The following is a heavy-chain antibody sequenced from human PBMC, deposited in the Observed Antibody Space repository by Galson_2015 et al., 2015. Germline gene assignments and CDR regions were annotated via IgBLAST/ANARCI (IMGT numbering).Heavy chain of an antibody. CDR2: INPSGGSS. D-gene: IGHD2-2*01. J-gene: IGHJ5*02. CDR1: GYTFTSYY. V-gene: IGHV1-46*01. CDR3: ARSCSDTSCYGWFDP. Sequence: SVKVSCKASGYTFTSYYMHWVRQAPGQGLEWMGIINPSGGSSSYAQKFQGRVTMARDTSTSTVYMELSSLRSEDTAVYYCARSCSDTSCYGWFDPSGQATLVTVSS.